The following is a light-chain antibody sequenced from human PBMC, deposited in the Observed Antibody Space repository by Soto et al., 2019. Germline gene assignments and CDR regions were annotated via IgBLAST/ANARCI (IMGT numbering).Light chain of an antibody. Sequence: QSVLTQSPSASASLGASVKLTCTLSSGNSTYAIAWHQQHPEKGPRYLMKLNSDGSHSKGAGIPDRFSGSSSGAERYLTISSLQSEDEADYYCQTWGAGIQVFGGGTKLTVL. CDR2: LNSDGSH. CDR1: SGNSTYA. J-gene: IGLJ3*02. CDR3: QTWGAGIQV. V-gene: IGLV4-69*01.